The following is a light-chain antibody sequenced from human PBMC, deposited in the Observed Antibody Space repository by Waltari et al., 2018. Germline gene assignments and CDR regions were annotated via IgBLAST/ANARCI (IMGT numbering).Light chain of an antibody. CDR3: QSYDSSLGGPV. CDR1: GTNFGADYD. CDR2: DND. V-gene: IGLV1-40*01. Sequence: QSVLTQPPSVSGAPGQRVPISCSGSGTNFGADYDVHWYQQLPGTAPKLLIFDNDIRPSGVPDRFSGSKSGTSASLVITGLQAEDESDYYCQSYDSSLGGPVFGGGTKLTVL. J-gene: IGLJ2*01.